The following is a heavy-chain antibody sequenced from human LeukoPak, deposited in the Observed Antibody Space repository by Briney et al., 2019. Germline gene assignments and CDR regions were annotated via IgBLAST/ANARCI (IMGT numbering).Heavy chain of an antibody. Sequence: GGSLRLSCAASGFTFSNYGMNWVRQAPGKGLEWVAVMSSDGRTTYYADSVKGRFTIPRGNSKNTLYLQLNSLRADDTAVYYCAKNGVYCDVHSPADYWGQGTLVTASS. V-gene: IGHV3-33*06. CDR3: AKNGVYCDVHSPADY. CDR1: GFTFSNYG. D-gene: IGHD3-16*01. CDR2: MSSDGRTT. J-gene: IGHJ4*02.